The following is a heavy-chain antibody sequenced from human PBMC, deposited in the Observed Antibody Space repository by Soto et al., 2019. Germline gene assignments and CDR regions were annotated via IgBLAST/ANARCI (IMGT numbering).Heavy chain of an antibody. CDR2: ISSSSSYI. V-gene: IGHV3-21*01. CDR3: ARDKGDYAVAFDY. D-gene: IGHD4-17*01. J-gene: IGHJ4*02. CDR1: GFTFSSYA. Sequence: VGSLRLSCAASGFTFSSYAMNWVRQAPGKGLEWVSSISSSSSYIYYADSVKGRFTISRDNAKNSLYLQMNSLRAEDTAVYYCARDKGDYAVAFDYWGQGTLVTVSS.